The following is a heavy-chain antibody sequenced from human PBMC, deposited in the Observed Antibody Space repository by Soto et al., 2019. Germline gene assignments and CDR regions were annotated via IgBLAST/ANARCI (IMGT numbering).Heavy chain of an antibody. D-gene: IGHD1-20*01. Sequence: VQLQESGPGLVKPSGTLSLTCAVSGGSISSSHWWTWVRQSPGKGLEYIGEISHSGTSNSNPSLKSRVTLSVDRSKNHFSMTLTSVTAADTAVCYCARVVLSITRGAFDAWGQGTPVIVSS. CDR3: ARVVLSITRGAFDA. V-gene: IGHV4-4*02. CDR2: ISHSGTS. J-gene: IGHJ3*01. CDR1: GGSISSSHW.